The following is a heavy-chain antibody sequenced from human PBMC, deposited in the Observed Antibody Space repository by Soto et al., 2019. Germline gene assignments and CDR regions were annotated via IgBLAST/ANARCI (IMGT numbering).Heavy chain of an antibody. Sequence: SLRLSCSASVFSCSDYYMNWIRQAPGKGLEWVSYISNSGRTIYYADSVKGRFTISRDNAKNSLYLQMNSLRAEDTAVYYCAASGYGRGYFDYWGQGALVTVSS. V-gene: IGHV3-11*01. CDR3: AASGYGRGYFDY. CDR2: ISNSGRTI. J-gene: IGHJ4*02. D-gene: IGHD5-12*01. CDR1: VFSCSDYY.